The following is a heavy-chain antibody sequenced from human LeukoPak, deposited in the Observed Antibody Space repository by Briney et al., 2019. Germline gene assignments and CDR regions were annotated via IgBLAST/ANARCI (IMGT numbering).Heavy chain of an antibody. J-gene: IGHJ6*03. Sequence: PGRSLRLSCAASGFTFDDYAMHWVRQAPGKGLEWVSGISWNSGSIGYADSVKGRFTISRDNAKNSLYLQMNSLRAEDTAVYYCAKGVKVPLLRYFSCYMDVWGKGTTVTISS. CDR3: AKGVKVPLLRYFSCYMDV. V-gene: IGHV3-9*01. CDR1: GFTFDDYA. D-gene: IGHD3-9*01. CDR2: ISWNSGSI.